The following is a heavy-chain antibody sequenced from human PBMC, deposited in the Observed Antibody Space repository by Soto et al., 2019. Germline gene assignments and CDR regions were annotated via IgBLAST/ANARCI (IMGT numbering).Heavy chain of an antibody. J-gene: IGHJ4*02. CDR2: IYSGGST. V-gene: IGHV3-66*04. CDR1: GVTVSSNY. CDR3: ARHGYNYGGGYFDY. D-gene: IGHD5-18*01. Sequence: EVQLVESGGGLVQPGGSLRHSCAASGVTVSSNYMSWVRQAPGKGLEWVSVIYSGGSTYYADSVKGRFTISRDNSKNTLYLQMNGLRAEDTAVYYCARHGYNYGGGYFDYWGQGTLVTVSS.